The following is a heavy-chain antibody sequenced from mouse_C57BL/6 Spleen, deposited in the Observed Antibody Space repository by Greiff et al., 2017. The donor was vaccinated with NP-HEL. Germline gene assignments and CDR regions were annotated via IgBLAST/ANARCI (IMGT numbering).Heavy chain of an antibody. CDR3: ARHYGNYWYFDV. D-gene: IGHD2-1*01. J-gene: IGHJ1*03. CDR2: ISSGSSTI. CDR1: GFTFSDYG. Sequence: EVQGVESGGGLVKPGGSLKLSCAASGFTFSDYGMHWVRQAPEKGLEWVAYISSGSSTIYYADTVKGRFTISRDNAKNTLFLQMTSLRSEDTAMYYCARHYGNYWYFDVWGTGTTVTVSS. V-gene: IGHV5-17*01.